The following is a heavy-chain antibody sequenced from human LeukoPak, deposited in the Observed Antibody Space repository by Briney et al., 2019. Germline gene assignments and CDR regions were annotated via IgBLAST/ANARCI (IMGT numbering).Heavy chain of an antibody. V-gene: IGHV4-34*01. Sequence: SETLSLTCAVYGGSFSGYYWSWIRQPPGKGLEWIGEINHSGSTNYNPSLKSRVTISVDTSKNQFSLKLSSVTAADTAVYYCARGWTVLPPVYWGQGTLVTVSS. CDR2: INHSGST. D-gene: IGHD2/OR15-2a*01. CDR3: ARGWTVLPPVY. J-gene: IGHJ4*02. CDR1: GGSFSGYY.